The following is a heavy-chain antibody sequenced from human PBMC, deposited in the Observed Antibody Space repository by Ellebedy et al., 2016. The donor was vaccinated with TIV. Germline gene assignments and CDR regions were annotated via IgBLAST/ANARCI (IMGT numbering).Heavy chain of an antibody. CDR3: ARGDRGSGWYWDK. CDR1: GYSFISYW. D-gene: IGHD6-19*01. CDR2: IYPGDSDT. V-gene: IGHV5-51*01. Sequence: PGGSLRLSCTGSGYSFISYWIGWVRQMPGKGLEWMVYIYPGDSDTRYSPSFQGQVTISVDKSISTAYLQWSSLKASDTAIYYCARGDRGSGWYWDKWGQGTLVTVSS. J-gene: IGHJ4*02.